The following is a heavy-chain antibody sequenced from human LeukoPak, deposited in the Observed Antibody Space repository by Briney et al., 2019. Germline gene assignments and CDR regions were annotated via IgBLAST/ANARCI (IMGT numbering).Heavy chain of an antibody. D-gene: IGHD2-2*01. V-gene: IGHV1-69*04. CDR3: AREGNIVVVPAAMANYYYYGMDV. CDR1: GGTFSSYA. CDR2: IIPILGIA. J-gene: IGHJ6*02. Sequence: SVKVSCKASGGTFSSYAISWVRQAPGQGLEWMGRIIPILGIANYAQKFQGRVTITADKSTSTAHMELSSLRSEDTAVYYCAREGNIVVVPAAMANYYYYGMDVWGQGTTVTVSS.